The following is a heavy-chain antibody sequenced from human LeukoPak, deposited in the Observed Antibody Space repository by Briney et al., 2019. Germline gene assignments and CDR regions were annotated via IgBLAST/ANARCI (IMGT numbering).Heavy chain of an antibody. CDR1: GFTFSSYW. Sequence: SGGSLRLSCAASGFTFSSYWMHWVRQTPGKGLVWVSRISGDGSSTTYAESVKGRFTISRDNAKNTLYLQMNSLRAEDTAVYYCARELPFDYWGRGTLVTVSS. CDR3: ARELPFDY. V-gene: IGHV3-74*01. CDR2: ISGDGSST. J-gene: IGHJ4*02.